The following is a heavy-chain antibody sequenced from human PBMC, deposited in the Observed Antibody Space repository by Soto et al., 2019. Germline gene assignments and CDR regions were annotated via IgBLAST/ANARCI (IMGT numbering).Heavy chain of an antibody. CDR3: ARGYSSGFSYLAYLDY. J-gene: IGHJ4*02. D-gene: IGHD3-22*01. CDR1: GYSFIGNY. CDR2: VNPNSGDT. V-gene: IGHV1-2*02. Sequence: GASVKVSCTASGYSFIGNYIHWVRQAPGQGLEWMGGVNPNSGDTNFAREFQGRVTMTRDTSISTAYMELSRLRSDDTAIYYCARGYSSGFSYLAYLDYCGQGTLVTVPS.